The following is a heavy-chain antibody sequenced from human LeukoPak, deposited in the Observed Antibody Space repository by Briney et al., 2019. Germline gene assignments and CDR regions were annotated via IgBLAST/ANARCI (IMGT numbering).Heavy chain of an antibody. CDR1: GFTFSSYA. CDR3: AKESMIVVVMNWFDP. J-gene: IGHJ5*02. V-gene: IGHV3-23*01. D-gene: IGHD3-22*01. CDR2: ISGSGGST. Sequence: GASLRLSCAASGFTFSSYAMSWVRQAPGKGLEWVSAISGSGGSTYYADSVKGQLTISRDNSKNTLYLQMNSLRAEDTAVYYCAKESMIVVVMNWFDPWGQGTLVTVSS.